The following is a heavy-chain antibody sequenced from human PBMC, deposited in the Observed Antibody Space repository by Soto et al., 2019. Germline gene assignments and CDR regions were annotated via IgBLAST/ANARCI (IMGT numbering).Heavy chain of an antibody. Sequence: SQTLSLTCTVSGGSISISNFYWGWIRQTPGTGLEWIGSVYYGGSTYYNPSLKSRVTLSVDTSQNQFYLRLSSVTAADTAVYYCARRYAVAGNYYFDYWSQGTLVTVSS. J-gene: IGHJ4*02. V-gene: IGHV4-39*01. CDR3: ARRYAVAGNYYFDY. D-gene: IGHD6-19*01. CDR1: GGSISISNFY. CDR2: VYYGGST.